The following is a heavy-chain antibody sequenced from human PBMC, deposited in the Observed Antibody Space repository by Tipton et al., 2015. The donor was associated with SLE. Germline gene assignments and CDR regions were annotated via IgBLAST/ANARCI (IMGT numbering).Heavy chain of an antibody. CDR2: VDYIGST. CDR3: ARTPVSGWQYYFDY. CDR1: GGSISTYY. J-gene: IGHJ4*02. V-gene: IGHV4-59*01. D-gene: IGHD6-19*01. Sequence: LRLSCTVSGGSISTYYWNWIRQSPGKGLEWIGYVDYIGSTNYNPSLKSRLTILVHRYKNQFSLKLSSVTAADTAVYFCARTPVSGWQYYFDYGGQGTMITVSS.